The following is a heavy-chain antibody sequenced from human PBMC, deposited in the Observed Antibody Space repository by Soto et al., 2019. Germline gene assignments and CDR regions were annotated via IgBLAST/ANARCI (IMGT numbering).Heavy chain of an antibody. J-gene: IGHJ6*04. Sequence: GGSLRLSCAASGFTFGGHWMSWVRQAPGKGLEWLAHIAPDGSGNYYVASAKGRLTFSRDNAKNSLYLQMNSLRDEDTAVYYCVRDSHWSLDVWGNGTTVTVSS. D-gene: IGHD2-8*02. CDR1: GFTFGGHW. CDR2: IAPDGSGN. CDR3: VRDSHWSLDV. V-gene: IGHV3-7*01.